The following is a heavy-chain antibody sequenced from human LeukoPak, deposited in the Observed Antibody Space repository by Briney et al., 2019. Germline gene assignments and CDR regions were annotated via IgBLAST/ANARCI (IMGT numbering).Heavy chain of an antibody. CDR2: IIPIFGTA. Sequence: ASVKVSCKASGGTFSSYAISWVRQAPGQGLEWMGGIIPIFGTANYAQKFQGRVTITTDESTSTAYMELSSLRSEDTAVYYCASGGNSVDYYYYMDVWGKGTTVTVSS. D-gene: IGHD4-23*01. CDR3: ASGGNSVDYYYYMDV. CDR1: GGTFSSYA. V-gene: IGHV1-69*05. J-gene: IGHJ6*03.